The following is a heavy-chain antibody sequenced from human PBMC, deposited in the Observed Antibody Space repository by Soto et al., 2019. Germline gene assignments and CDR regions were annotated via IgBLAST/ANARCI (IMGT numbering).Heavy chain of an antibody. J-gene: IGHJ6*02. CDR3: AYLPCSGGSCYWFSYSGMDV. CDR2: IYWDDDK. V-gene: IGHV2-5*02. Sequence: QIRLKESGPTLVKPTQTLTLTCTFSGFSLSTSGVGVAWIRQPPGKALEWLALIYWDDDKRYRPSLETRLTITKDTSKNQVVLTMTNVDSVDTATYYCAYLPCSGGSCYWFSYSGMDVWGQGTTVIVS. D-gene: IGHD2-15*01. CDR1: GFSLSTSGVG.